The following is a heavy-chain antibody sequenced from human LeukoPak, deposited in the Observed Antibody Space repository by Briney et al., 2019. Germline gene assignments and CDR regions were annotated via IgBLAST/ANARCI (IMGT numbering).Heavy chain of an antibody. J-gene: IGHJ3*02. CDR1: GFTFSDNY. Sequence: GASLILSCAASGFTFSDNYMNWIRQPPGKRLEWVSYISSDTTYTDYADSVKGRFTISRDNAKKLLYLQMNSLRAEDPAIYYCARDQSITTFGAFDIWGQGTMVTVYS. V-gene: IGHV3-11*06. D-gene: IGHD3-10*02. CDR3: ARDQSITTFGAFDI. CDR2: ISSDTTYT.